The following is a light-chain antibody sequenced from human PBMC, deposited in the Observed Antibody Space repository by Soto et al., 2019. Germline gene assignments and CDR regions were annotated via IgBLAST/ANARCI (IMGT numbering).Light chain of an antibody. J-gene: IGLJ3*02. CDR3: SSYTSSRGWW. CDR2: DVS. Sequence: QSALTQPASVSGSPGQSITISCTGTSSDVCGYNYVSWYQQHPGKAPKLMIYDVSNRPSGVSNLFSGSKSGNTASLTISGLDAEDEADYSCSSYTSSRGWWFGGGTKRTVL. CDR1: SSDVCGYNY. V-gene: IGLV2-14*01.